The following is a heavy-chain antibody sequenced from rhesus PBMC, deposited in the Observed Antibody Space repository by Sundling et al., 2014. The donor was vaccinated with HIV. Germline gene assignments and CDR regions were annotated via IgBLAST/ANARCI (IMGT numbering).Heavy chain of an antibody. CDR3: ATDTSGWHHRFDY. D-gene: IGHD6-31*01. Sequence: QVQLQESGPGLVKPSETLSLTCAVSGGSISDNYYWNWIRQPPGKGTGVDWEVCMVVVGGPYLQPLPSRVESPLPQTHPRTSSPSRLTSVTAADTAVYFCATDTSGWHHRFDYWGRGSPGHRLL. CDR2: CMVVVGGP. V-gene: IGHV4S9*01. CDR1: GGSISDNYY. J-gene: IGHJ4*01.